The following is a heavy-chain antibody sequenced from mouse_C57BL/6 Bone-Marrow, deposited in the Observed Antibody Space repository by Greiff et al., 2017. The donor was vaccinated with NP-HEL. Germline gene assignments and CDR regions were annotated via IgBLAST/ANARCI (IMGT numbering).Heavy chain of an antibody. D-gene: IGHD3-2*02. Sequence: EVQRVESGGGLVQPGGSLSLSCAASGFTFTDYYMSWVRQPPGKALEWLGFIRNKANGYTTEYSVSVKGRFTISRNNSQSILYLQMNALRAEDSATYYCARYRSGFDYWGQGTTLTVSS. J-gene: IGHJ2*01. V-gene: IGHV7-3*01. CDR1: GFTFTDYY. CDR3: ARYRSGFDY. CDR2: IRNKANGYTT.